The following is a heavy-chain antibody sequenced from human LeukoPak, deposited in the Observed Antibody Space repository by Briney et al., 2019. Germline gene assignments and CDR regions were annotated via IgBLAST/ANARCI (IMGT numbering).Heavy chain of an antibody. CDR1: GFIFSNYA. V-gene: IGHV3-48*01. CDR2: IRYTSET. D-gene: IGHD5-12*01. CDR3: ARDAGNSGYGCDL. J-gene: IGHJ5*02. Sequence: PGGSLRLSCAASGFIFSNYAMNWVRQAPGKGLEWVSHIRYTSETFYADSVKGRFTISKDNARNSLYLQMNNLRGEDTAIYYCARDAGNSGYGCDLWGQGTLVTVSS.